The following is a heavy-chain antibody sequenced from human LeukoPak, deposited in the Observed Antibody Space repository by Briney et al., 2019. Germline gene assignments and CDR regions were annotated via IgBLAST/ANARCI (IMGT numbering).Heavy chain of an antibody. CDR2: ISSDSRYI. CDR1: GFTFGTYT. D-gene: IGHD3-22*01. Sequence: GGSLRLSCAASGFTFGTYTMNWVRQAPGKGLEWVSSISSDSRYIYYVDSVEGRFTISRDNAKNSLYLQMNSLRAEDTAVYYCARLNSSGYYAHFDYWGQGTLVTVSS. J-gene: IGHJ4*02. CDR3: ARLNSSGYYAHFDY. V-gene: IGHV3-21*01.